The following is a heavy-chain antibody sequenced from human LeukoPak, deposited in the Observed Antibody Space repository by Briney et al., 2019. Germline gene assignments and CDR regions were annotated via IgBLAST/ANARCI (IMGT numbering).Heavy chain of an antibody. CDR3: AAERGYSGYDDGDRYFDY. CDR2: IVVGSGNT. CDR1: GFTFTSSA. D-gene: IGHD5-12*01. V-gene: IGHV1-58*01. Sequence: SVKVSCTPSGFTFTSSAVQWVRRARGQRREWIGWIVVGSGNTNYAQKFQERVTITRDMSTSTAYMELSSLRSEDTAVYYCAAERGYSGYDDGDRYFDYWGQGTLVTVSS. J-gene: IGHJ4*02.